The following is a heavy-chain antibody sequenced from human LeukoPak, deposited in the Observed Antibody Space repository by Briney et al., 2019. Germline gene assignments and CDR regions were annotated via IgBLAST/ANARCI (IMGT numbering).Heavy chain of an antibody. CDR1: GFTFSSYA. Sequence: GGSLRLSCAASGFTFSSYAMHWVRQAPGKGLEYVSAISSNGGSTYYANSVKGRFTISRDNSKNTLYLQMGSLRAEDMAVYYCARDSEAWCSSTSCYRVFGYWGQGTLVTVSS. J-gene: IGHJ4*02. D-gene: IGHD2-2*02. V-gene: IGHV3-64*01. CDR2: ISSNGGST. CDR3: ARDSEAWCSSTSCYRVFGY.